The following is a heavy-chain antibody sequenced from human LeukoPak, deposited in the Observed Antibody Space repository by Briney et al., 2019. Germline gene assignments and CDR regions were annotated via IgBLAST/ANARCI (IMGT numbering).Heavy chain of an antibody. V-gene: IGHV1-8*01. J-gene: IGHJ6*02. CDR3: ATFDYSVRPRYYYDGMDV. CDR2: LNPNSGNT. D-gene: IGHD2-21*01. CDR1: GYTITRFD. Sequence: GASVKVSCKASGYTITRFDINWARQAAGQGLEWMGWLNPNSGNTDYAQKFQGRVSMTRNTSISTAYMELSSLRSEDTAVYYCATFDYSVRPRYYYDGMDVWGQGTTVTVSS.